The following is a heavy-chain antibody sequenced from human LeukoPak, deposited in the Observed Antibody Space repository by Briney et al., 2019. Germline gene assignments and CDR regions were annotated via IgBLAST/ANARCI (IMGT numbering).Heavy chain of an antibody. CDR3: ARRYFDY. J-gene: IGHJ4*02. CDR1: VFPFSSYG. Sequence: PGGSLSLSGAASVFPFSSYGMSLGRQAPGKGLEWVANIKQDGSEIYYVDSVKGRFTISRDNAKNSLYLQMNSLRAEDTAVYYCARRYFDYWGQGTLVTVSS. CDR2: IKQDGSEI. V-gene: IGHV3-7*03.